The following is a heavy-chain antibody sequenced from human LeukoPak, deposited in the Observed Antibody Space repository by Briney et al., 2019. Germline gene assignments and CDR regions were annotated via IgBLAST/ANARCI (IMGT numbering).Heavy chain of an antibody. Sequence: ASVKVSCKASGYTFTSYYMHWVRQAPGQGLEWMGIINPSGGSTGYAQKFQGRVTMARDTSTSTVYMELSSLRSEDTAVYYCARPAGDSDAFDIWGQGTMVTVSS. CDR1: GYTFTSYY. D-gene: IGHD2-2*01. CDR3: ARPAGDSDAFDI. V-gene: IGHV1-46*01. J-gene: IGHJ3*02. CDR2: INPSGGST.